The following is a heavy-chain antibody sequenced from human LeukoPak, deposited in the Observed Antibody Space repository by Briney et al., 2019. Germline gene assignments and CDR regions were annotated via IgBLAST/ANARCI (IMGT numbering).Heavy chain of an antibody. V-gene: IGHV1-24*01. Sequence: ASVKVSCKVSGYTLTELSMHWVRQAPGKGLEWMGGFDPEDGETIYAQKFQGRVTMTEGTSTDTAYMELSSLRAEDTAVYYCAKDYSKTSYYGSGTYYRPNWFDPWGQGTLVTVSS. D-gene: IGHD3-10*01. CDR1: GYTLTELS. CDR3: AKDYSKTSYYGSGTYYRPNWFDP. J-gene: IGHJ5*02. CDR2: FDPEDGET.